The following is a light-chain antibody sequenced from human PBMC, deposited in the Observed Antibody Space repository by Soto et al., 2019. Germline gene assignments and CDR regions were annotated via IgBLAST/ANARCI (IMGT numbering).Light chain of an antibody. J-gene: IGLJ1*01. V-gene: IGLV2-14*01. CDR3: SSYTSSSTLVYV. CDR1: SSDVGGYNY. Sequence: VLTQPASVSGSPGQSITISCTGTSSDVGGYNYVSWYQQHPGKAPKLMIYDVSNRPSGVSNRFSGSKSGNTASLTISGLQAEDEADYYCSSYTSSSTLVYVFGTGTKVTVL. CDR2: DVS.